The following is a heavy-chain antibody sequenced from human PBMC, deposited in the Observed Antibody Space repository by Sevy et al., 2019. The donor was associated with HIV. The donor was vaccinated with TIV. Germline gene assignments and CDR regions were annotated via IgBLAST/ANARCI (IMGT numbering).Heavy chain of an antibody. CDR3: ARDLRLRRYSYGSFDY. Sequence: ASVKVSCKASGYTFTGQYIHWVRQAPGQGLEWMGWINPKSGDSNYAQEFQGRVTMTRDTSINTVYMELSGLTSDDTAVYYCARDLRLRRYSYGSFDYWGQGTLVTVSS. V-gene: IGHV1-2*02. CDR1: GYTFTGQY. J-gene: IGHJ4*02. D-gene: IGHD5-12*01. CDR2: INPKSGDS.